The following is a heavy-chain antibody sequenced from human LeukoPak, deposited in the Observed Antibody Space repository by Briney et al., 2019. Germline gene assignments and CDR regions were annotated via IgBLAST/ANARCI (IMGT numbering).Heavy chain of an antibody. CDR2: ISYDRRNQ. CDR3: ASTNYNGASPGYNWIDP. V-gene: IGHV3-30*04. J-gene: IGHJ5*02. D-gene: IGHD5-24*01. Sequence: PGECLSLSCHAYGFALSSYCMQWVRKVPGKVLEWVAVISYDRRNQYYAASAKGRSTITRDNYKSTLYLQMASLRDEDTAVYYCASTNYNGASPGYNWIDPWGQGTLVTVSS. CDR1: GFALSSYC.